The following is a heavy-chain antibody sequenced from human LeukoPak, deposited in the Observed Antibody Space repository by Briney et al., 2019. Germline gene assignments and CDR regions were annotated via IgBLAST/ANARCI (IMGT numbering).Heavy chain of an antibody. CDR1: GDSISGSSYY. CDR3: ARSDSGFDSGDQ. D-gene: IGHD6-19*01. J-gene: IGHJ4*02. Sequence: PSETLSLTCTVSGDSISGSSYYWGWIRQPPGQGLEWIGTIYYSGSTYYNPSLKSRVTISVDTSKNQFSLKLSSVTAADTAVYYCARSDSGFDSGDQWGQGTLVTVSS. V-gene: IGHV4-39*07. CDR2: IYYSGST.